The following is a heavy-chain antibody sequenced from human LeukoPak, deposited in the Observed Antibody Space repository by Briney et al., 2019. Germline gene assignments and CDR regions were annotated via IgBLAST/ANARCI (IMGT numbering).Heavy chain of an antibody. CDR2: IRASGGST. Sequence: TGGSLRLSCAASGFTFSIYAMSWVRQAPGKGLEWVSAIRASGGSTYYADSVKGRFTISRDNSKNTLYLQMNSLRAEDTAVYYCAKNGEAYCSSTSCYCDYWGQGTLVTVSS. CDR1: GFTFSIYA. J-gene: IGHJ4*02. D-gene: IGHD2-2*01. CDR3: AKNGEAYCSSTSCYCDY. V-gene: IGHV3-23*01.